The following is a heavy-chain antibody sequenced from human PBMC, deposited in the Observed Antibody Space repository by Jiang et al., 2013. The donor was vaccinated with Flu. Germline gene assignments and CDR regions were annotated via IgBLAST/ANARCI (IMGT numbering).Heavy chain of an antibody. Sequence: GKALEWLALIYWDDDKRYSPSLKSRLTITKDTSKNQVVLTMTNMDPVDTATYYCAHTYDYGDSPRYFQHWGQGTLVTVSS. J-gene: IGHJ1*01. V-gene: IGHV2-5*02. CDR2: IYWDDDK. CDR3: AHTYDYGDSPRYFQH. D-gene: IGHD4-17*01.